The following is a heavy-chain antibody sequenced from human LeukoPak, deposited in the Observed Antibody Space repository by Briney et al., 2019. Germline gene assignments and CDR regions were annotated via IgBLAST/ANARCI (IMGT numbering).Heavy chain of an antibody. CDR1: GFTFSDYS. D-gene: IGHD5-18*01. Sequence: GGSLRLSCAASGFTFSDYSMTWVRQAPGKGLEWVSSISSGSSYIYYSDSVKGRFTISRDNAKNSLYLQMNSLRAEDTAVYYCACVDTAIGYWGQGTLVTVSS. J-gene: IGHJ4*02. CDR2: ISSGSSYI. CDR3: ACVDTAIGY. V-gene: IGHV3-21*04.